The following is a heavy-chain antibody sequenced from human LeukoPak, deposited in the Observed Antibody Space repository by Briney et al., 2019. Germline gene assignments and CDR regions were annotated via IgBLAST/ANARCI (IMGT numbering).Heavy chain of an antibody. V-gene: IGHV1-18*01. CDR1: GYSFVGYG. D-gene: IGHD6-13*01. CDR3: AREHSSSWDQFDY. CDR2: FNPENGNT. Sequence: ASVKVCCKASGYSFVGYGITWVRQAPGQGLEWMGWFNPENGNTNYAQKVQGRVTMTADTSTSTSYMELRSLRSDDTAVYYCAREHSSSWDQFDYWGQGTLVTVSS. J-gene: IGHJ4*02.